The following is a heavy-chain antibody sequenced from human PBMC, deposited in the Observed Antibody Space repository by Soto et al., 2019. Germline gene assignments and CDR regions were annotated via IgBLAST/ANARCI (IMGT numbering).Heavy chain of an antibody. V-gene: IGHV1-18*01. J-gene: IGHJ4*02. D-gene: IGHD5-12*01. CDR2: ISAYNGNT. CDR1: GYTFTSYG. CDR3: ARGRGYSGYGFDY. Sequence: QVQLVQSGAEVKKPGASVKVSCKASGYTFTSYGISWVRQAPGQGLEWMGWISAYNGNTNYAPKLQGRVTMTTDTSTITAYMDRRSLRSDDTVVYSCARGRGYSGYGFDYWGQGTLVTVSS.